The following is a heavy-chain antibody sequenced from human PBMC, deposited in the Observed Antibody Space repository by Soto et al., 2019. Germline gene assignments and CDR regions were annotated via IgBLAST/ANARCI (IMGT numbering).Heavy chain of an antibody. V-gene: IGHV3-7*03. D-gene: IGHD2-2*01. J-gene: IGHJ4*02. CDR2: IKQDGGEK. Sequence: EVQLVESGGGLVQPGGSLRLSCSASGFTFSTYWMSWVRQAPGKGLEWVANIKQDGGEKYYVDSVKGRFTISRDNAKNSLYLQMNSLRAEDTAVYYCARDSLGYCTSTSCYWSEDYWGQGTLVTVSS. CDR1: GFTFSTYW. CDR3: ARDSLGYCTSTSCYWSEDY.